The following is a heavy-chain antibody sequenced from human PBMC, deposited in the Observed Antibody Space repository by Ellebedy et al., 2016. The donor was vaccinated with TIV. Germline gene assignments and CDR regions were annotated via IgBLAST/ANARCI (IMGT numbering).Heavy chain of an antibody. CDR2: INHSGST. V-gene: IGHV4-34*01. CDR1: VGSFSGYY. J-gene: IGHJ3*02. D-gene: IGHD3-22*01. Sequence: SQTLSLTCAVYVGSFSGYYWSWIRQPPGKGLEWIGEINHSGSTNYNPSLKSRVTISVDTSKNQFSLKLSSVTAADTAVYYCARFITMVVVVMPSDAFDIWGQGTMVTVSS. CDR3: ARFITMVVVVMPSDAFDI.